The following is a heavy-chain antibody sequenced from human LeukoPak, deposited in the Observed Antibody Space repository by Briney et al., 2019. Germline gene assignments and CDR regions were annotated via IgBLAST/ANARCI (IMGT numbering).Heavy chain of an antibody. CDR3: ARGYSWGPYYYYYMDV. J-gene: IGHJ6*03. Sequence: ASVKVSCKASGYTFTSYDINWVRQATGRGLEWMGWMNPNSGNTGCAQKFQGRVTMTRNTSISTAYMELSSLRSEDTAVYYCARGYSWGPYYYYYMDVWGKGTTVTVSS. V-gene: IGHV1-8*01. CDR1: GYTFTSYD. D-gene: IGHD2-15*01. CDR2: MNPNSGNT.